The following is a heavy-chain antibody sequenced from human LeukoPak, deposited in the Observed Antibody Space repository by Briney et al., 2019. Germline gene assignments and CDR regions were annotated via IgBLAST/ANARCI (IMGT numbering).Heavy chain of an antibody. J-gene: IGHJ3*02. CDR3: ARVGIVAVGRGNAFDI. Sequence: GSLRLSCAASRFTVRSNYISWVRRAPGKGLEWVSVIYAGGDTYYANSVKGRFTISRDNSKNTLYFQMNSLRAEDTAVYFCARVGIVAVGRGNAFDIWGQGSMVTVSP. CDR2: IYAGGDT. D-gene: IGHD6-25*01. CDR1: RFTVRSNY. V-gene: IGHV3-66*01.